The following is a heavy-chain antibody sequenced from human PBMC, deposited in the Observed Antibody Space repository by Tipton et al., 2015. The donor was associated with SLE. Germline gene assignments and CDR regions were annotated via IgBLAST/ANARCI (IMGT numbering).Heavy chain of an antibody. J-gene: IGHJ6*02. V-gene: IGHV3-21*01. CDR1: GFTFSSYS. Sequence: SLRLSCAASGFTFSSYSMNWVRQAPGKGLEWVSSISSSSSYIYYADSVKGRFTISRDNSKNTLYLQMNSLRAEDTAVYYCARELLWFRGYGMDVWGQGTTVTVSS. D-gene: IGHD3-10*01. CDR3: ARELLWFRGYGMDV. CDR2: ISSSSSYI.